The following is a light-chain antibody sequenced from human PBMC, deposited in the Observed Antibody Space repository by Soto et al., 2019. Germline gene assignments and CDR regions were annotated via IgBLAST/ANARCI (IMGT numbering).Light chain of an antibody. CDR3: QQYGDWPLT. J-gene: IGKJ4*01. CDR1: QSVGNN. CDR2: ATS. Sequence: EIVVTQSPATLSVSPGERATLSCRASQSVGNNFAWYQQKPGQAPRLLIFATSTRATGVPARFSGSGSGTEFTHTLSSLQSEDFAVYYCQQYGDWPLTFGGGAKVEIK. V-gene: IGKV3-15*01.